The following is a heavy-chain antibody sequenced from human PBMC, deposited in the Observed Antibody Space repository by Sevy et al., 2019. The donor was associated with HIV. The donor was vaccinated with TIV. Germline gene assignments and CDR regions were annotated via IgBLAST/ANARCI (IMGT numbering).Heavy chain of an antibody. J-gene: IGHJ4*02. CDR1: GDSISSYY. CDR3: TRGEVQLWPSGFDY. Sequence: SETQSLTCTVSGDSISSYYWSWIRQPAGKGLEWIGRIYTSGRTNYNPSLKSRVTMSVDTSKNQFSLKLRSVTAADTAVYFCTRGEVQLWPSGFDYWGQGTLVTVSS. D-gene: IGHD1-1*01. V-gene: IGHV4-4*07. CDR2: IYTSGRT.